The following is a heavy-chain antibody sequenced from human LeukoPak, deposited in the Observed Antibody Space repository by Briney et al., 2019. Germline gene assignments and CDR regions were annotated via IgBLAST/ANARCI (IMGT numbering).Heavy chain of an antibody. CDR1: GYTFTSYG. V-gene: IGHV1-18*04. J-gene: IGHJ4*02. Sequence: ASVKVSCKASGYTFTSYGISWVRQAPGQGLEWMGWINTHTGNTNYAQKLQGRVTVTTDTSASTAYMELRSLRSHDTAVYYCARAQYSSGWYWGFDHWGQGTLVTVSS. CDR2: INTHTGNT. D-gene: IGHD6-19*01. CDR3: ARAQYSSGWYWGFDH.